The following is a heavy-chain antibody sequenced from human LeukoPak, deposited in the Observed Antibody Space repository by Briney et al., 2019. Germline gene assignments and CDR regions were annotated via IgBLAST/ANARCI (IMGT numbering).Heavy chain of an antibody. Sequence: GGSLRLSCAASGFTFSSYAMSWVRQAPGKGLEWVANIKQDGSEKYYVDSVKGRFTISRDNAKNSLYLQTNSLRAEDTAVYYCARVQTFPFSGEGDAFDIWGQGTVVTVSS. J-gene: IGHJ3*02. V-gene: IGHV3-7*01. CDR1: GFTFSSYA. CDR3: ARVQTFPFSGEGDAFDI. CDR2: IKQDGSEK. D-gene: IGHD1-26*01.